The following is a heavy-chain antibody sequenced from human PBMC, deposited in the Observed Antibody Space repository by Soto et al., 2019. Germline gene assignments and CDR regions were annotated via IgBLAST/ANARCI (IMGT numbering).Heavy chain of an antibody. D-gene: IGHD3-10*01. CDR2: IGTHGDT. Sequence: EVQLVESGGGLVQPGGSLRLSCAASGFTFSNYDMHWGRQAAGKGLEWVSAIGTHGDTYYPGSVKGRFAISRENARNSLYLQMNSLRAGDTAVYYCAKENYGGVVDYWGQGTLVTVSS. CDR3: AKENYGGVVDY. V-gene: IGHV3-13*01. J-gene: IGHJ4*02. CDR1: GFTFSNYD.